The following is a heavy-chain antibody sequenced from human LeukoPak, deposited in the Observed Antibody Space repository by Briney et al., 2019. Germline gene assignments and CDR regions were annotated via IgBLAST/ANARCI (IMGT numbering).Heavy chain of an antibody. Sequence: SETLSLTCTVSGGSISSGSYYWSWIRQPAGKGLEWIGRIYTSGSTNYNPSLKSRVTISVDTSKNQFSLKLSSVTAADTAVYYCARDQREYYYDSSGYFDYWGQGTLVTVSS. J-gene: IGHJ4*02. CDR2: IYTSGST. D-gene: IGHD3-22*01. CDR3: ARDQREYYYDSSGYFDY. CDR1: GGSISSGSYY. V-gene: IGHV4-61*02.